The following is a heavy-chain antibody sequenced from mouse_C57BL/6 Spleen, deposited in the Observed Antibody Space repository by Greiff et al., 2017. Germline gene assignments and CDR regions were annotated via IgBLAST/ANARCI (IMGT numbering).Heavy chain of an antibody. CDR1: GYTFTSYW. D-gene: IGHD4-1*01. Sequence: QVQLQQPGAELVRPGSSVKLSCKASGYTFTSYWMHWVKQRPIQGLEWIGNIDPSDSETHCNQKFKDKATLTVDKSSSTAYMQRSSLTSEDSAVYYCARELGWGISHFDVWGTGTTVTVSS. J-gene: IGHJ1*03. CDR3: ARELGWGISHFDV. V-gene: IGHV1-52*01. CDR2: IDPSDSET.